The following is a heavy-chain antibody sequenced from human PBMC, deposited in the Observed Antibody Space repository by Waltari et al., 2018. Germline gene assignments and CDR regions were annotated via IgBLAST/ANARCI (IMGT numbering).Heavy chain of an antibody. CDR2: IYYSGTT. CDR3: AREIYGGNSRPFDY. D-gene: IGHD4-17*01. CDR1: GGPISSYY. Sequence: QVQLQESGPGLLKPSETLSLTCSVSGGPISSYYWNWFRQPPGKGLEWLGYIYYSGTTNYNPSLKSRVTISVDTSKNQVSLQLRSVTAADTAVYYCAREIYGGNSRPFDYWGQGMLVTVSS. J-gene: IGHJ4*02. V-gene: IGHV4-59*01.